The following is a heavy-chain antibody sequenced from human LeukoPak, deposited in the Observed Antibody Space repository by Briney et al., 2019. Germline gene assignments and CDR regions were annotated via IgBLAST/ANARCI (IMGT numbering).Heavy chain of an antibody. V-gene: IGHV3-30*04. CDR3: ARALTFYGMDV. J-gene: IGHJ6*04. CDR1: GFTFSSYD. D-gene: IGHD2-21*02. CDR2: ISYDGSNK. Sequence: GGSLRLSCAASGFTFSSYDMRWVRQAPGKGLEWVAVISYDGSNKYYADSVKGRFTISRDNSKNTLYLQMNSLRAEDTAVYYCARALTFYGMDVWGKGTTVTVSS.